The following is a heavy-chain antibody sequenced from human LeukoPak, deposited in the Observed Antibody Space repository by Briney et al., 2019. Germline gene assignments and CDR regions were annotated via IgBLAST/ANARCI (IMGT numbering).Heavy chain of an antibody. V-gene: IGHV4-59*01. Sequence: SETLSLTCTVSGGSISSYYWSWIRQPPGKGLEWIGYIYYSGSTNYNPSLKSRVTISVDTSKNQFSLKLSSATAADTAVYYCARTYYDFWSGYYYYYYMDVWGKGTTVTVSS. CDR2: IYYSGST. CDR1: GGSISSYY. CDR3: ARTYYDFWSGYYYYYYMDV. D-gene: IGHD3-3*01. J-gene: IGHJ6*03.